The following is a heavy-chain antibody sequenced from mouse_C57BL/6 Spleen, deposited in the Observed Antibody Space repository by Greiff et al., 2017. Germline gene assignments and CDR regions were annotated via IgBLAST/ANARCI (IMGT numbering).Heavy chain of an antibody. D-gene: IGHD2-12*01. V-gene: IGHV1-42*01. Sequence: VQLQQSGPELVKPGASVKISCKASGYSFTGYYMNWVKQSPEKSLEWIGEINPSTGGTTYNQKFKAKATLTVDKSSSTAYMQLKSLTSEDSAVYYCARAYYSPYYYAMDYWGQGTSVTVSS. J-gene: IGHJ4*01. CDR1: GYSFTGYY. CDR3: ARAYYSPYYYAMDY. CDR2: INPSTGGT.